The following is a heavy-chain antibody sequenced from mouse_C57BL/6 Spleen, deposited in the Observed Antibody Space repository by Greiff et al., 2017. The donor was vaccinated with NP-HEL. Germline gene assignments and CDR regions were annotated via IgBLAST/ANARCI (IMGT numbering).Heavy chain of an antibody. V-gene: IGHV1-22*01. J-gene: IGHJ2*01. Sequence: EVMLVESGPELVKPGASVKMSCKASGYTFTDYNMHWVKQSHGKSLEWIGYINPNNGGTSYNQKFKGKATLTVNKSSSTAYMELRSLTSEDSAVYYCARRGITTVVADYWGQGTTLTVSS. CDR1: GYTFTDYN. D-gene: IGHD1-1*01. CDR2: INPNNGGT. CDR3: ARRGITTVVADY.